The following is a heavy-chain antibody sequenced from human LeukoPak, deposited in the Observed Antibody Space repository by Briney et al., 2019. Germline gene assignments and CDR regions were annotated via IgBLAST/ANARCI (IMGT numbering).Heavy chain of an antibody. CDR3: ARTQSTYYSDA. CDR1: GFSLSTGGMR. J-gene: IGHJ5*02. D-gene: IGHD2/OR15-2a*01. CDR2: IDWDDDR. Sequence: RESGPALVTLTRTLTLTCSFSGFSLSTGGMRVSWLRQPPGKALEWLARIDWDDDRFYSTSLKARLPISKDTSKNQALLTMTNVDPGDTATYYCARTQSTYYSDAWGQGILVTVSS. V-gene: IGHV2-70*17.